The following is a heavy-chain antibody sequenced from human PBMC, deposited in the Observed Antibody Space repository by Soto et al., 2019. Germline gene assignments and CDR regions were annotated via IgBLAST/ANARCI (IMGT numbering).Heavy chain of an antibody. D-gene: IGHD6-19*01. Sequence: QVQLQQWGAGLLKSSETLSLTCAVYGGSFSGYYWSWIRQPPGKGLEWIGEIDHGGSPYFSPSLKSRVTISIYTSKNQFSLHLRSVTAADTAVYYCARRRSDSSGWGVRYYYAMYVWGQGTTVTVSS. CDR2: IDHGGSP. J-gene: IGHJ6*02. CDR1: GGSFSGYY. CDR3: ARRRSDSSGWGVRYYYAMYV. V-gene: IGHV4-34*02.